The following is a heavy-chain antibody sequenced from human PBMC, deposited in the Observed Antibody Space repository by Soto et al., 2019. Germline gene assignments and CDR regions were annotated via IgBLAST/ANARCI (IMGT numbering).Heavy chain of an antibody. CDR3: ARDRNYYGSGRPFDN. V-gene: IGHV4-59*12. Sequence: PSETLSLTCTVSGGSISSYYWSWIRQPPGKGLEWIGYIYYSGSTYYNPSLKSRVTISLDTSKNQFSLKLTPVTAADTAVYYCARDRNYYGSGRPFDNWGQGTLVTVS. CDR1: GGSISSYY. CDR2: IYYSGST. J-gene: IGHJ4*02. D-gene: IGHD3-10*01.